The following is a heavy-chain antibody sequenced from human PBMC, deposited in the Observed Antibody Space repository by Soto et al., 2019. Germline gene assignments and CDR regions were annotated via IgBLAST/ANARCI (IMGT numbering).Heavy chain of an antibody. D-gene: IGHD4-17*01. CDR1: GFSLKTGGAG. CDR2: IYWNEDK. Sequence: QITLKESGPTLVKPTQTLTLTCTFSGFSLKTGGAGVGWIRQPPEKPLEWLAVIYWNEDKRYNPSLRSRLTITNDTSKNQVDLTITNMDPVDTATYYCAHRGYGDYPRDNWFDPWGQGTLVTVSS. V-gene: IGHV2-5*01. J-gene: IGHJ5*02. CDR3: AHRGYGDYPRDNWFDP.